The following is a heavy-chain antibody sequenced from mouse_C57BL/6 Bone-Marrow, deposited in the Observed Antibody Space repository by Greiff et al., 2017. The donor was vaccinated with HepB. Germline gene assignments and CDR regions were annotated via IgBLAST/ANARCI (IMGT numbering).Heavy chain of an antibody. Sequence: QVQLQQPGAELVKPGASVKLSCKASGYTFTSYWMHWVKQRPGQGLEWIGMIHPNSGSTNYNEKFKSKATLTVDKSSSTASMQLSSLTSEDSAVYYCARTVALVFDYWGQGTTLTVSS. CDR1: GYTFTSYW. D-gene: IGHD2-10*02. J-gene: IGHJ2*01. CDR2: IHPNSGST. CDR3: ARTVALVFDY. V-gene: IGHV1-64*01.